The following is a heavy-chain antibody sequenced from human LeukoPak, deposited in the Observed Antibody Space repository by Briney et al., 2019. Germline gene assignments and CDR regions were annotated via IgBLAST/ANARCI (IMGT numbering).Heavy chain of an antibody. V-gene: IGHV3-74*01. D-gene: IGHD3-10*01. CDR3: ARDREKGSETLFDP. CDR1: GFTFSSYW. Sequence: GGSLGLSCAASGFTFSSYWMHWVRQAPGKGLVWVSRINSDGSSTSYVDSVKGRFTISRDNAKNTLYLQMNSLRAEDTAVYYCARDREKGSETLFDPWGQGTLVTVSS. CDR2: INSDGSST. J-gene: IGHJ5*02.